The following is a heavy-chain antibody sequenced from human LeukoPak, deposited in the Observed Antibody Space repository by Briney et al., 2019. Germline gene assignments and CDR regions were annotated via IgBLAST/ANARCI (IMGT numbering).Heavy chain of an antibody. V-gene: IGHV3-7*01. J-gene: IGHJ4*02. CDR3: ARDSSPRYSGYDWVF. Sequence: PGGSLRLSCTASGFAFSDYWMSWVRQAPGKGLEWLANINQDGSQTSYVDSMRGRFTVSRDNAKNSLYLQMNSLRADDTAVYYCARDSSPRYSGYDWVFWGRGTLVTVSS. CDR2: INQDGSQT. CDR1: GFAFSDYW. D-gene: IGHD5-12*01.